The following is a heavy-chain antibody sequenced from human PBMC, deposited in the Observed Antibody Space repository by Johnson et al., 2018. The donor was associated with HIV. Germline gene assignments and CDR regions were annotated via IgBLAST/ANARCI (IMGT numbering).Heavy chain of an antibody. CDR2: VKSISDGGTA. V-gene: IGHV3-15*01. J-gene: IGHJ3*02. Sequence: VQLVESGGDLVKPGGSLRLSCAASGFTFSDAWMNWVRQAPGKGLEWVGRVKSISDGGTADYAAPVSGRFTISRDTSENTLYLQMNSLKTEDTALYYCTTGLSWNDAFHIWAQGTMVTVSS. CDR1: GFTFSDAW. CDR3: TTGLSWNDAFHI. D-gene: IGHD1-1*01.